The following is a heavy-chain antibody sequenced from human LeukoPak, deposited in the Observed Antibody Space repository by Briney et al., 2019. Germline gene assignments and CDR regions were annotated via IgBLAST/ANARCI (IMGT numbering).Heavy chain of an antibody. Sequence: SETLSLTCAVYGGSFSGYYWSWIRQPPGKGLEWIGEINHSGSTNYNPSLKSPVTISVDTSKNQFSLKLSSVTAADTAVYYCARTYYYAADAFAIWGQGTMVTVSS. CDR2: INHSGST. V-gene: IGHV4-34*01. D-gene: IGHD3-10*01. J-gene: IGHJ3*02. CDR3: ARTYYYAADAFAI. CDR1: GGSFSGYY.